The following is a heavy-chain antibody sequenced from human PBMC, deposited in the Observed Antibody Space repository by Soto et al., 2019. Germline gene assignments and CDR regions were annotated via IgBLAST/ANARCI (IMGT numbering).Heavy chain of an antibody. CDR2: MYSSGDV. Sequence: VQLVESGGALVQPGGSLRLSCATSGFALRDSAMHWVRQVSGGGLQWVSGMYSSGDVGYAGSVRGRFTMSRDVARNALFLQMRRLTADDTALYYCVKDNLAGGADVWGQGTTVTVSS. J-gene: IGHJ6*02. V-gene: IGHV3-9*01. CDR3: VKDNLAGGADV. CDR1: GFALRDSA. D-gene: IGHD3-10*01.